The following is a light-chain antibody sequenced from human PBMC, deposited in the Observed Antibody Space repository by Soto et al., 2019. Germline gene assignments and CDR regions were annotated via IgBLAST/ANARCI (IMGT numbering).Light chain of an antibody. Sequence: DIQMTQSPCSLSASAGDRVTITCRASQDISKFLAWYQQKPGKVPRLLIYATSTLDSGVPSRFSGSGTGTDFTLTISSLQPEDVATYYCQNYKSAPWTFGQGNKVETK. CDR2: ATS. V-gene: IGKV1-27*01. CDR3: QNYKSAPWT. CDR1: QDISKF. J-gene: IGKJ1*01.